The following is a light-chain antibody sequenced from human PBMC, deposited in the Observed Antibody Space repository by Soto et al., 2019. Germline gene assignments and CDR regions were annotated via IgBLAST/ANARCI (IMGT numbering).Light chain of an antibody. CDR3: SSYVGTNSYV. CDR1: SSDVGGYNY. Sequence: QPVLTQPPSASGSPGQSVTISCTGTSSDVGGYNYVSWYQQHPGKAPKLIIYEVYKRPSGVPDRFSGSKSGNTAALTVSGLQAEDEADYYCSSYVGTNSYVFGTGTKVTVL. CDR2: EVY. V-gene: IGLV2-8*01. J-gene: IGLJ1*01.